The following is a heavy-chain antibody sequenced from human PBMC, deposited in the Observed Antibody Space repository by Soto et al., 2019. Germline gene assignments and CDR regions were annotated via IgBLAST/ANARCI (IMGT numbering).Heavy chain of an antibody. CDR2: ISGSGGST. D-gene: IGHD2-21*02. Sequence: PVGSLRLSCAASGFTFSSYAMNWVRQAPGKGLEWVSAISGSGGSTYYVDSVKGRFTISRDNSRNTLYLQMNSLRAEDTAVYYCAKDPEVVVTAPDYWGQGTLVTVSS. CDR3: AKDPEVVVTAPDY. J-gene: IGHJ4*02. V-gene: IGHV3-23*01. CDR1: GFTFSSYA.